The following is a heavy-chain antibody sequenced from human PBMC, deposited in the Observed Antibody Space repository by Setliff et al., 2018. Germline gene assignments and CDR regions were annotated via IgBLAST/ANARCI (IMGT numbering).Heavy chain of an antibody. J-gene: IGHJ3*02. CDR1: GFTFRSYW. D-gene: IGHD3-22*01. Sequence: LRLSCAASGFTFRSYWMSWVRQAPGKGLEWVANIKEDGSEEYYVDSVKGRFTISRDNAQNSLYLQMNSLRVEDTAVYYCARDQLWGYYYDTSGRRGAFDIWGQGTVVTVSS. V-gene: IGHV3-7*05. CDR3: ARDQLWGYYYDTSGRRGAFDI. CDR2: IKEDGSEE.